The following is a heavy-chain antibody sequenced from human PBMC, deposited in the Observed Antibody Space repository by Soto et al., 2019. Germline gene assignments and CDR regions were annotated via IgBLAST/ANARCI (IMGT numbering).Heavy chain of an antibody. CDR1: GGSISSGDYY. CDR3: ARAPGYSSSWYLWFDP. V-gene: IGHV4-30-4*01. Sequence: PSETLSLTCTVSGGSISSGDYYWSWIRQPPGKGLEWIGYIYYSGSTYYNPSLKSRVTISVDTSKNQFSLKLSSVTAADTAVYYCARAPGYSSSWYLWFDPWGKGTLVTVSS. CDR2: IYYSGST. D-gene: IGHD6-13*01. J-gene: IGHJ5*02.